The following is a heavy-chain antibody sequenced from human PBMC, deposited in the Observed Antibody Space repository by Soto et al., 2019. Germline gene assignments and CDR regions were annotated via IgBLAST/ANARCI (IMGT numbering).Heavy chain of an antibody. CDR3: ARAALYNWNDVSWFDP. J-gene: IGHJ5*02. CDR2: ISSSSSTI. CDR1: GFTFSSYS. D-gene: IGHD1-1*01. V-gene: IGHV3-48*01. Sequence: EVQLVESGGGLVQPGGSLRLSCAASGFTFSSYSMNWVRQAPGKGLEWVSYISSSSSTIYYADSVKGRFTISRDNAKNSLYLQMNSLRAEDTAGYYCARAALYNWNDVSWFDPWGQGTLVTVSS.